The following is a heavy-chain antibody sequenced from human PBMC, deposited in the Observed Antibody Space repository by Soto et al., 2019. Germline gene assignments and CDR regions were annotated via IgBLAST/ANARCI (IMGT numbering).Heavy chain of an antibody. V-gene: IGHV4-61*05. Sequence: PSETQSLTSTVSGGSIRSSSYYWSWIRQPPGKGLEWIGYIYYAGTTTYNPSLQSRVSISVDTSKNEVSLKLTSVTAADPAVYFCARLGAYYQAMDSWGQGTLVTVSS. CDR3: ARLGAYYQAMDS. CDR1: GGSIRSSSYY. CDR2: IYYAGTT. J-gene: IGHJ1*01. D-gene: IGHD3-22*01.